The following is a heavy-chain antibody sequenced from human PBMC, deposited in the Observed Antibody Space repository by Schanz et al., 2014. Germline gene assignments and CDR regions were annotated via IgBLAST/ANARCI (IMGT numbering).Heavy chain of an antibody. CDR2: ISAYNGNT. CDR1: GYTFTSHG. CDR3: AGTYCSSTSCYTGYYYMDV. V-gene: IGHV1-18*01. D-gene: IGHD2-2*02. Sequence: QVQLVQSGAEVKKPGASVKVSCKASGYTFTSHGISWVRQAPGQGLEWMGWISAYNGNTNYAQKLQGRVTMTTDTSTTTAYMELSGLRSEDTAVYYCAGTYCSSTSCYTGYYYMDVWGQGTLVTVSS. J-gene: IGHJ6*03.